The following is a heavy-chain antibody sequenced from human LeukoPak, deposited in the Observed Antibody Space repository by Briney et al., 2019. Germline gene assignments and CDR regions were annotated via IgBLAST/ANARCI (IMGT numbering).Heavy chain of an antibody. D-gene: IGHD5-18*01. Sequence: PGGSLRLSCAASGFTVTSNYMSWVRQAPGKGLEWVSVIYSGGSAYYADSVKGRFTIPRDNSKNTLYLQMNSLRAEDTAVYYRARAARRIQLWLDYWGQGTLVTVSS. CDR3: ARAARRIQLWLDY. J-gene: IGHJ4*02. CDR2: IYSGGSA. CDR1: GFTVTSNY. V-gene: IGHV3-66*01.